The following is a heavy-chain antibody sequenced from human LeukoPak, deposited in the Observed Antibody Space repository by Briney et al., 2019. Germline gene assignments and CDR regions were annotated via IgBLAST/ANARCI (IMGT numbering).Heavy chain of an antibody. Sequence: SETLSLTCTVSGGSISSTSYYWGWIRQPPGKGLEWIGSIYYSGSTYYNPSLKSRVTISVDTSKNRFSLKLSTVTAADTAVYYCARRPTGDPKFDYWGQGTLVTVSS. V-gene: IGHV4-39*01. CDR3: ARRPTGDPKFDY. CDR1: GGSISSTSYY. D-gene: IGHD7-27*01. CDR2: IYYSGST. J-gene: IGHJ4*02.